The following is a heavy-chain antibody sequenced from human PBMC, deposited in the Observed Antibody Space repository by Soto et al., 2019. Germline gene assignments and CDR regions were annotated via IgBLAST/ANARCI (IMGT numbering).Heavy chain of an antibody. J-gene: IGHJ3*02. CDR3: ANVAVAGNDAFDI. D-gene: IGHD6-19*01. CDR2: ISYYGSNK. CDR1: GFTFSSYG. V-gene: IGHV3-30*18. Sequence: GGSLRLSCAASGFTFSSYGMHWVRQAPGKGLEWVEFISYYGSNKYYADSVKGRFTISRDNSKNTLYLQMNSLRAEDTAVYYCANVAVAGNDAFDIWGQGTMVTVSS.